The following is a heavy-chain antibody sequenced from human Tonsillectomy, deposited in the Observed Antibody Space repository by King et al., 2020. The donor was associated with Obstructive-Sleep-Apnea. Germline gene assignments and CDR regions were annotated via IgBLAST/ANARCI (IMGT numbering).Heavy chain of an antibody. Sequence: VQLVESGGGLVKPGGSLRLSCSASGFTFSDYYMSGIRQAPGKGLEWVLYISSGGSAIYYADSVKGRFTPSRDNAKKSLYLQMNSLRAEDTAVYYCARDRGGGASYLYFCLWGRGTLVTVSS. CDR1: GFTFSDYY. CDR3: ARDRGGGASYLYFCL. V-gene: IGHV3-11*01. CDR2: ISSGGSAI. D-gene: IGHD3-16*01. J-gene: IGHJ2*01.